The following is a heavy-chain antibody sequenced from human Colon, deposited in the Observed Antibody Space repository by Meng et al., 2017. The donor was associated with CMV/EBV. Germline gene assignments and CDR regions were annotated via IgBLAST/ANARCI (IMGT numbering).Heavy chain of an antibody. CDR1: GFTFSSYS. Sequence: GESLKISCAASGFTFSSYSMNWVRQAPGKGLEWVSSISSSSSYIYYADSVKGRFTISRDNAKNSLYLQMNSLRAEDTAVYYCAILEGTVVPAVIGDWFDPWGQGTLVTVSS. CDR2: ISSSSSYI. D-gene: IGHD2-2*02. CDR3: AILEGTVVPAVIGDWFDP. V-gene: IGHV3-21*01. J-gene: IGHJ5*02.